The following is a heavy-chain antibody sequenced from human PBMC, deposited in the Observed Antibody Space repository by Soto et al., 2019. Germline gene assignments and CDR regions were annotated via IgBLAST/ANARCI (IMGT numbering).Heavy chain of an antibody. CDR1: GFTFSSNY. J-gene: IGHJ6*02. CDR3: ARSHNYYYGMDV. V-gene: IGHV3-53*01. CDR2: IYSGGST. Sequence: XGSLRLSCAASGFTFSSNYMSWVRQAPGKGLEWVSVIYSGGSTYYADSVKGRFTISRDNSKNTLYLQMNSLRAEDTAVYYCARSHNYYYGMDVWGQGTTVTVSS.